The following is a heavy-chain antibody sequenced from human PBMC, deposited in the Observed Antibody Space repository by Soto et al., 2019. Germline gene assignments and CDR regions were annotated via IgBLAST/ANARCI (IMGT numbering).Heavy chain of an antibody. V-gene: IGHV4-31*03. CDR3: ARDYRASYPAYYYSGMDV. J-gene: IGHJ6*02. CDR1: GGSISSGGYY. Sequence: QVQLQESGPGLVKPSQTLSLTCTVSGGSISSGGYYWSWIRQHPGKGLEWIGYIYYSPYYNPSLKSRVTISVDTSKNQFSLKLSSVTAADTAVYYCARDYRASYPAYYYSGMDVWGQGTTVTVSS. CDR2: IYYSP. D-gene: IGHD3-16*02.